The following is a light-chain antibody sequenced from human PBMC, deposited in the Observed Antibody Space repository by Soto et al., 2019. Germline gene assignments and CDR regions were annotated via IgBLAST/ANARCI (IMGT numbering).Light chain of an antibody. Sequence: QSVLTQPPSVSEAPRQRVTISCFGSNSNIGNNAVNWYQQLPGKAPKLLIYYDDLLPSGVSDRFSGFKSGTSASLAISGLQSDDEADYYCAAWDDSLNGLLFGGGTKLTVL. CDR2: YDD. V-gene: IGLV1-36*01. J-gene: IGLJ2*01. CDR1: NSNIGNNA. CDR3: AAWDDSLNGLL.